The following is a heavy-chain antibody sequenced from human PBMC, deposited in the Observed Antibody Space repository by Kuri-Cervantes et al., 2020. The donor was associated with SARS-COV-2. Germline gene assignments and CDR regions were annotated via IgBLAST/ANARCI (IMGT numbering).Heavy chain of an antibody. CDR3: ARAELTGIDY. V-gene: IGHV1-46*01. CDR1: GYTFTGYY. J-gene: IGHJ4*02. CDR2: INPSGGST. D-gene: IGHD7-27*01. Sequence: ASVKVSCKASGYTFTGYYMHWVLQAPGQGLEWMGIINPSGGSTSYAQKFQGRVTMTRDTSTSTVYMELSSLRSEDTAVYYCARAELTGIDYWGQGTLVTVSS.